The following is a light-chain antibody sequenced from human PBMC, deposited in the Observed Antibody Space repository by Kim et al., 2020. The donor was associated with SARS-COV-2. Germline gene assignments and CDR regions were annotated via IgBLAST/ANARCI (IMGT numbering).Light chain of an antibody. CDR1: SSDVGGYNS. Sequence: QSALTQPRSVSGSPGQSVSISCTGTSSDVGGYNSVSWYQQHPGKTPKVMIYDVTKRPSGVPDRFSGSKSGNTASLTVSGLQAEDEADYYCCSCAGGHSYCVFRTGTKVTVL. V-gene: IGLV2-11*01. CDR3: CSCAGGHSYCV. CDR2: DVT. J-gene: IGLJ1*01.